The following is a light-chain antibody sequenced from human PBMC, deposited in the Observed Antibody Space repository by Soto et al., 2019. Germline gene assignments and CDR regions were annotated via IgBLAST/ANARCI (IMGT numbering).Light chain of an antibody. CDR1: QSISSF. CDR2: AAS. CDR3: QQSFSTPPT. V-gene: IGKV1-39*01. Sequence: DIQMTQSPSSLSAFVGDRVTITCRASQSISSFLTWYQQKAGKAPKLLIYAASSLQSGVPSRFSGSGSGTDFTLTISSLQPEDFASYYCQQSFSTPPTFGQGTKVDI. J-gene: IGKJ1*01.